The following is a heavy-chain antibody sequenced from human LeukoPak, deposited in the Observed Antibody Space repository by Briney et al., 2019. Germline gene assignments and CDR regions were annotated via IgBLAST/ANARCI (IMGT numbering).Heavy chain of an antibody. D-gene: IGHD6-19*01. J-gene: IGHJ6*02. CDR2: TFYSGTT. Sequence: SLTCTVSGGSISSGGNCWDWIRHHPGKGLEGVGITFYSGTTYYKPSLKSRVTISVDTSKKQLSLKLRAVTAADTAGYYCARGRSSGWYKDYYYYYGMDVWGQGTTVTVSS. CDR1: GGSISSGGNC. CDR3: ARGRSSGWYKDYYYYYGMDV. V-gene: IGHV4-31*03.